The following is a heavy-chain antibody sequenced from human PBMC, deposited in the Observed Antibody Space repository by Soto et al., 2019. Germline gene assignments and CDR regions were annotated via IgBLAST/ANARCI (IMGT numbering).Heavy chain of an antibody. V-gene: IGHV3-23*01. CDR3: AKGNQFGGVDY. D-gene: IGHD3-16*01. Sequence: EVQLLESGGGLVQPGGSLRLSCAASKFTFSSYVMTWVRQAPGKGLEWVSAISDSGGRTYYTDSVKGRFTISRDNSKNTLYLQMNSLRPEDTDVYYCAKGNQFGGVDYWGQGTLVTVSS. J-gene: IGHJ4*02. CDR1: KFTFSSYV. CDR2: ISDSGGRT.